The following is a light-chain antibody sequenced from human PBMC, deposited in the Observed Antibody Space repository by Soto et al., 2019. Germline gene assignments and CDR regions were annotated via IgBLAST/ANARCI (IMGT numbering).Light chain of an antibody. CDR1: QSVSSN. CDR3: QQDNNWPPWT. V-gene: IGKV3-15*01. J-gene: IGKJ1*01. Sequence: EIVMTQSPATLSVSPGERATLSCRASQSVSSNLAWYQQKPGQAHRLLIYGASTRATGVPARFSGSGSGTEFTLNISSLQSEDFAVYYCQQDNNWPPWTFGQGPKVEIK. CDR2: GAS.